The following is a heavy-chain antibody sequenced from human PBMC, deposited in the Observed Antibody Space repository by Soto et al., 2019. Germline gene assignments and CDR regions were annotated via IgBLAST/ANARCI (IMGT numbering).Heavy chain of an antibody. CDR3: ARYFDPLDV. CDR1: GYTFTFYD. D-gene: IGHD3-9*01. Sequence: VQLVQSGAEVKKPGASVKLSCKASGYTFTFYDINWVRQAPGRGLEWMGWMSPSTGNTGYAQRFHGRVTMTSDKSISTAYMEVTRLSPDDTAVYYYARYFDPLDVWGQVTTVTVSS. CDR2: MSPSTGNT. V-gene: IGHV1-8*01. J-gene: IGHJ6*02.